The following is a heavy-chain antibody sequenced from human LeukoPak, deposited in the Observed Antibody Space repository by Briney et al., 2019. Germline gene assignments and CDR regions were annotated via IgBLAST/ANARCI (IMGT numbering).Heavy chain of an antibody. V-gene: IGHV3-11*04. J-gene: IGHJ4*02. Sequence: LSLTCTVSGGSMRSYYWSWIRQAPGKGLEWVSYISSSSGTIYYADSVKGRFTISRDNAKNSLYLQMNSLRVEDTAVFYCAREYCSGGSCYLDYWGQGTLVTVSS. CDR1: GGSMRSYY. CDR3: AREYCSGGSCYLDY. CDR2: ISSSSGTI. D-gene: IGHD2-15*01.